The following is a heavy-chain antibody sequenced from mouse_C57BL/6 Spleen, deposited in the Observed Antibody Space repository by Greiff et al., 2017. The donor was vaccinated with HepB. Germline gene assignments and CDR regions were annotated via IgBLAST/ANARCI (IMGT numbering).Heavy chain of an antibody. D-gene: IGHD1-1*01. CDR1: GYTFTSYW. CDR3: APFTTVVATPFAY. V-gene: IGHV1-50*01. Sequence: VQLQQPGAELLKPGASVKLSCKASGYTFTSYWMQWVNQRPGQGLEWTGEIDPSDSYTNYNQKFKGKATLTVDTSSSTAYMQLSSLTSEDSAVYYCAPFTTVVATPFAYWGQGTLVTVSA. J-gene: IGHJ3*01. CDR2: IDPSDSYT.